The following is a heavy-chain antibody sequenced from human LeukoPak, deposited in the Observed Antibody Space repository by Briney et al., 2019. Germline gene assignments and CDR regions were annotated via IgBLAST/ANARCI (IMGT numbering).Heavy chain of an antibody. Sequence: GGSLRLSCAASGFTFSSYAMSWVRQAPGKGLEWVSAISGSGGSTYYADSVKGRFTISRDNSKNTLYLQMNSLRAEDTAVYYCAKGPKRYYYDSSVNRYWGQGTLVTVSS. CDR3: AKGPKRYYYDSSVNRY. V-gene: IGHV3-23*01. CDR2: ISGSGGST. CDR1: GFTFSSYA. D-gene: IGHD3-22*01. J-gene: IGHJ4*02.